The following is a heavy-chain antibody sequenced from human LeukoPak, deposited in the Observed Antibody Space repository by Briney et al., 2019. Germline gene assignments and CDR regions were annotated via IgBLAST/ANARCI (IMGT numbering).Heavy chain of an antibody. Sequence: SQTLSLTCTVSDDSISGGSYYWSWIRQPAGKGLEWIGRIYTRGSTTYNPALKSRVTMSLDTSKKQFSLNLNSVTAADTAVYYCARDEIYIAAAGFYWGQGTLVIVSS. CDR3: ARDEIYIAAAGFY. V-gene: IGHV4-61*02. CDR1: DDSISGGSYY. D-gene: IGHD6-25*01. CDR2: IYTRGST. J-gene: IGHJ4*02.